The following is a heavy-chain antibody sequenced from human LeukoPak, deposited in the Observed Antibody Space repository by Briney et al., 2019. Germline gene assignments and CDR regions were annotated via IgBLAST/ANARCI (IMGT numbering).Heavy chain of an antibody. CDR3: ARDDNPGDYPVV. Sequence: PSETLSLTCAVSGGSINSGGYSWSWIRQPPGKGLEWIGYIYHSGSTYYNPSLKSRVTISVDRSKNQFSLKLSSVTAADTAVYYCARDDNPGDYPVVWGQGTLVTVSS. V-gene: IGHV4-30-2*01. CDR2: IYHSGST. J-gene: IGHJ4*02. D-gene: IGHD4-17*01. CDR1: GGSINSGGYS.